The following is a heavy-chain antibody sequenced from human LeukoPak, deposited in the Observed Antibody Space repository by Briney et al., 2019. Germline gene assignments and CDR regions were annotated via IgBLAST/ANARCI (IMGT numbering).Heavy chain of an antibody. Sequence: SVKVSCKASGGTFSSYAISWVRQAPGQGLEWMGRIIPIFGTANYAQKFQGRVTITTDESTSTAYMELSSLRSEDTAVYYCARDQLLDGYSYGYGYWGQGTLVTVSS. CDR2: IIPIFGTA. CDR3: ARDQLLDGYSYGYGY. CDR1: GGTFSSYA. J-gene: IGHJ4*02. V-gene: IGHV1-69*05. D-gene: IGHD5-18*01.